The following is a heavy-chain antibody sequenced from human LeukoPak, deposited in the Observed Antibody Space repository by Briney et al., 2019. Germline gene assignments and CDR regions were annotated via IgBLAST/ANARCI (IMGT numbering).Heavy chain of an antibody. D-gene: IGHD3-10*01. CDR1: GYSFKTYW. CDR3: ARLFYYGSRAFDI. J-gene: IGHJ3*02. Sequence: GESLKISYKGSGYSFKTYWIGWVRQMPGKGLEWMGIIYPSDSDTRYSPSFQGQVTISADKSISTAYLQWSSLKASDTAIYYCARLFYYGSRAFDIWGQGTMVTVSS. V-gene: IGHV5-51*01. CDR2: IYPSDSDT.